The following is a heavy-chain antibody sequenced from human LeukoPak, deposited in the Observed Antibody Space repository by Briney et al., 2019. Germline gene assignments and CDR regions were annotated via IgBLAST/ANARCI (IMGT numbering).Heavy chain of an antibody. Sequence: TGESLKISCKGSGYSFTSYWIGWVRQMPGKGPEWMGIIYPGDSDTRYSPSFQGQVTISADKSISTAYLQWSSLKASDTAMYYCARRSSGWTGAIYYFDYWGQGTLVTVSS. D-gene: IGHD6-19*01. CDR3: ARRSSGWTGAIYYFDY. CDR1: GYSFTSYW. CDR2: IYPGDSDT. V-gene: IGHV5-51*01. J-gene: IGHJ4*02.